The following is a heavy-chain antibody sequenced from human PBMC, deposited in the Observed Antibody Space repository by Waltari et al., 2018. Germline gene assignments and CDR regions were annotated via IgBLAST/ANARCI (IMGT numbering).Heavy chain of an antibody. CDR3: ASAPMVQGVLYYFDY. CDR2: IYYSGST. D-gene: IGHD3-10*01. V-gene: IGHV4-59*01. J-gene: IGHJ4*02. Sequence: QVQLQESGPGLVKPSETLSLTCTVSGGSISSYYWSWIRQPPGKGLEWIGYIYYSGSTNYNPSLKSRVTISVDTSKNQFSLKLSSVTAADTAVYYCASAPMVQGVLYYFDYWGQGTLVTVSS. CDR1: GGSISSYY.